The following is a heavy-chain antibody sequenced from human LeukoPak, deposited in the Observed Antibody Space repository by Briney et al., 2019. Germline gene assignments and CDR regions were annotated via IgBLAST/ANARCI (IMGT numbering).Heavy chain of an antibody. CDR3: AKEVTGGYCSGGNCYAYFEY. D-gene: IGHD2-15*01. CDR2: SSGTGATT. V-gene: IGHV3-23*01. CDR1: GFTFSSYA. Sequence: GGSLRLSCAASGFTFSSYAMHWVRQAPGKGLEWVSGSSGTGATTYYADSVKGRFTISRDNAKNTLFLTMSSLRAEDTAVYYCAKEVTGGYCSGGNCYAYFEYWGQGTLVTVSS. J-gene: IGHJ4*02.